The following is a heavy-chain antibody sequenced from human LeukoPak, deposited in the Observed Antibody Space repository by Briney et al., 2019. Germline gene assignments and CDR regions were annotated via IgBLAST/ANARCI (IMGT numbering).Heavy chain of an antibody. Sequence: KPSETLSLTCTVSGVSISSGDYDWGWIRQPRGKGLEYIGYIYYSGSTYYNPSLKSRITISVDTSKNQFSLKLSSVTAADTAVYYCARGSWSSSIDYWGQGTLVTVSS. CDR1: GVSISSGDYD. CDR3: ARGSWSSSIDY. D-gene: IGHD6-6*01. V-gene: IGHV4-30-4*01. J-gene: IGHJ4*02. CDR2: IYYSGST.